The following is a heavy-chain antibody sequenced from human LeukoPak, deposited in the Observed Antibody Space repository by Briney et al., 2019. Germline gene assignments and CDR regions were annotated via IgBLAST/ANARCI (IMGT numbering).Heavy chain of an antibody. J-gene: IGHJ4*02. CDR1: GFTFSSYA. V-gene: IGHV3-30-3*01. CDR3: AREGATVVNFDY. Sequence: GGSLRLSCAASGFTFSSYAMHWVRQAPGKGLEGVAVISYDGSNKYYADSVKGRFTISRDNAKNTLYLQMNSRRAEDTAVYYCAREGATVVNFDYWGQGTLVTVSS. D-gene: IGHD4-23*01. CDR2: ISYDGSNK.